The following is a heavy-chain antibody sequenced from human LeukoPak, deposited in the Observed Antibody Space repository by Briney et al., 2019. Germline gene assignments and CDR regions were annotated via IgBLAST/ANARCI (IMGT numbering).Heavy chain of an antibody. D-gene: IGHD6-13*01. CDR3: ARQKGSSSSWSDFDY. Sequence: PSETLSLTCTVSGGSISNPNYYWGWIRQPPGKGLEWIVSIYYTGSAYYNPSLKSRVTISVDTSRNQFSLRLNSVTAADTAVYFCARQKGSSSSWSDFDYWVQGTLVTVSS. V-gene: IGHV4-39*01. CDR2: IYYTGSA. J-gene: IGHJ4*02. CDR1: GGSISNPNYY.